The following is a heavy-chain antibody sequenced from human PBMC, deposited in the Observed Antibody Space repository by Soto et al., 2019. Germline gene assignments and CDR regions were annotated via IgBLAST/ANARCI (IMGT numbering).Heavy chain of an antibody. D-gene: IGHD3-3*01. V-gene: IGHV3-74*01. CDR1: GFTFSSYW. Sequence: EVQLVESGGGLVQPGGSLRLSCAASGFTFSSYWMHWVRQAPGKGLVWVSRINSDGSSTSYADSVKGRFTISRDNAKNTLYLQMTSLRAEDTAVYYCARWPYDHLIYYYYGMDVWGQGTTVTVSS. CDR2: INSDGSST. J-gene: IGHJ6*02. CDR3: ARWPYDHLIYYYYGMDV.